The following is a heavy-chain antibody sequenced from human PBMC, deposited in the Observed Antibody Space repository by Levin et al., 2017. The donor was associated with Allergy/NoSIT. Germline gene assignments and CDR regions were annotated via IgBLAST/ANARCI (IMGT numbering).Heavy chain of an antibody. Sequence: SQTLSLTCAISGDSVSSNSAAWNWIRQSPSRGLEWLGRTYYRSKWYNDYAVSVKSRITINPDTSKNQFSLQLNSVTPEDTAVYYCARLGSSGWYPGIPDAFDIWGQGTMVTVSS. CDR3: ARLGSSGWYPGIPDAFDI. D-gene: IGHD6-19*01. V-gene: IGHV6-1*01. CDR2: TYYRSKWYN. CDR1: GDSVSSNSAA. J-gene: IGHJ3*02.